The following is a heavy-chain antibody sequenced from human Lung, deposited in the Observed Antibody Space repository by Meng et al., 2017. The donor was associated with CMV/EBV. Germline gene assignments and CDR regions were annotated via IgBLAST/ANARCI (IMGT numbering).Heavy chain of an antibody. Sequence: ASVXVSCKASGYTFTGYYMHWVRQAPGQGLEWMGWINPNSGGTNYAQKFQGRVTMTRDTSISTAYMELSRLRSDDTAVYYCARDGSLGYCSSTSCYGAGWFDPWGQGTLVTVSS. CDR2: INPNSGGT. J-gene: IGHJ5*02. CDR3: ARDGSLGYCSSTSCYGAGWFDP. V-gene: IGHV1-2*02. D-gene: IGHD2-2*01. CDR1: GYTFTGYY.